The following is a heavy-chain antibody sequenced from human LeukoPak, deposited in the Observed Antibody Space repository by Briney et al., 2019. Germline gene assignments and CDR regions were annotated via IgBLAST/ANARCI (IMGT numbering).Heavy chain of an antibody. J-gene: IGHJ4*02. CDR2: ISAYNGNT. D-gene: IGHD6-19*01. Sequence: ASVTVSCKASGYTFTSYGISWVRLAPGQGLEWMGWISAYNGNTNYAQKLQGRVTMTTDTSTSTAYMELTSLRSDDTAVYYCARVIVGYFLKSGWYVDYWGQGTLVTVSS. V-gene: IGHV1-18*01. CDR3: ARVIVGYFLKSGWYVDY. CDR1: GYTFTSYG.